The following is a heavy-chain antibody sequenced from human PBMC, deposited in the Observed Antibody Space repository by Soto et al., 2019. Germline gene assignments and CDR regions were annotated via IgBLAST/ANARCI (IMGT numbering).Heavy chain of an antibody. CDR1: VFTFSSYA. CDR2: ISGSGGST. J-gene: IGHJ3*02. CDR3: AAHPRGLLWFGALGVAFDI. V-gene: IGHV3-23*01. D-gene: IGHD3-10*01. Sequence: WGSLRFSCVSSVFTFSSYAMSWVRQAPGKGLDWVSAISGSGGSTYYADSVKGRFTISRDNSKNTLYLQMNSLRAEDTAVYYCAAHPRGLLWFGALGVAFDIWGQGTMVTVSS.